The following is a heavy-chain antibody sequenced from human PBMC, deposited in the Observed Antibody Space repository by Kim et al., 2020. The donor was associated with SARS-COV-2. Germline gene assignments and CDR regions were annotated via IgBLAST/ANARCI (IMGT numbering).Heavy chain of an antibody. V-gene: IGHV1-69*13. CDR3: ARVRVGGYYDILTGYGGVLDY. D-gene: IGHD3-9*01. J-gene: IGHJ4*02. Sequence: SVKVSCKASGGTFSSYAISWVRQAPGQGLEWMGGIIPIFGTANYAQKLQGRVTITADESTSTAYMELSSLRSEDTAVYYCARVRVGGYYDILTGYGGVLDYWGQGTLVTVSS. CDR2: IIPIFGTA. CDR1: GGTFSSYA.